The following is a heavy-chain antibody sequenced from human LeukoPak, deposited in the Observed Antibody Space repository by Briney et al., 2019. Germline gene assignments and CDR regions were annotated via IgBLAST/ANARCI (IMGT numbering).Heavy chain of an antibody. D-gene: IGHD2-2*01. V-gene: IGHV3-48*01. Sequence: GGSLRLSCAASGFTFSSYSMSWVRQAPGKGLGWVSYISSSSSTIYYADSVKGRFTISRDNAKNSLYLQMNSLRAEDTAVYYCARDEVVPAASYAFDIWGQGTMVTVSS. J-gene: IGHJ3*02. CDR2: ISSSSSTI. CDR1: GFTFSSYS. CDR3: ARDEVVPAASYAFDI.